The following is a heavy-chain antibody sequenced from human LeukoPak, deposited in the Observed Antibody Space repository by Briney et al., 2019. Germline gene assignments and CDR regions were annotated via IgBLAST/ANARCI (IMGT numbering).Heavy chain of an antibody. D-gene: IGHD3-22*01. V-gene: IGHV4-4*02. CDR1: GGSISSSNW. CDR3: ARAYDSSGYYYLY. Sequence: SGTLSLTCAVSGGSISSSNWWSWVRQPPGKGLEWIGEIYHSGSTNYNPSLKSRVTISVDTSKNQFSLKLSSVTAADTAVYYCARAYDSSGYYYLYWGQGTLVTVSS. J-gene: IGHJ4*02. CDR2: IYHSGST.